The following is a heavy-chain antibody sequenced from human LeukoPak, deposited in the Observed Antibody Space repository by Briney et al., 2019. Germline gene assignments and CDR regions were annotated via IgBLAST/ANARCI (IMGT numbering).Heavy chain of an antibody. D-gene: IGHD1-7*01. J-gene: IGHJ4*02. V-gene: IGHV1-2*06. CDR1: GYTFTGYY. Sequence: ASVKVSCKASGYTFTGYYIHWVRQAPGQGLEWMGRINPNSGGTNYAQKFQGRVTMTRDTSISTAYMDLSRLRSDDTAVYYCARSEGTTLKFDYWGQGTLVTVSS. CDR3: ARSEGTTLKFDY. CDR2: INPNSGGT.